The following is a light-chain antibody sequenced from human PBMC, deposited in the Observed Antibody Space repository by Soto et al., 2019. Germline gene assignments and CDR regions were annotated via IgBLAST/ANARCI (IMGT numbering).Light chain of an antibody. CDR2: EVT. Sequence: QSALTQPPSAPGSPGQSVTISCTGTSSDIGASNFVSWYQQRPGKAPKLVIYEVTKRPSGVPDRFSGSKFGNTASLTVSGLQTEDGADYYCSSFTGFSTVFGSGTKVTVL. CDR3: SSFTGFSTV. CDR1: SSDIGASNF. V-gene: IGLV2-8*01. J-gene: IGLJ1*01.